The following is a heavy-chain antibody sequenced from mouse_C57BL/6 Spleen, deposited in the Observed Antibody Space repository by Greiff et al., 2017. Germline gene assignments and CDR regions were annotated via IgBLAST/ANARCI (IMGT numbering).Heavy chain of an antibody. Sequence: QVQLKQSGAELVKPGASVKISCKASGYAFSSYWMTWVKQRPGKGLEWIGQIYPGDGDTNYNGQFKGKATLTADTSSSTAYMQLSSLTSEDSAVYFCAREGDYAMDYWGQGTSVTVSS. CDR2: IYPGDGDT. CDR3: AREGDYAMDY. J-gene: IGHJ4*01. CDR1: GYAFSSYW. V-gene: IGHV1-80*01.